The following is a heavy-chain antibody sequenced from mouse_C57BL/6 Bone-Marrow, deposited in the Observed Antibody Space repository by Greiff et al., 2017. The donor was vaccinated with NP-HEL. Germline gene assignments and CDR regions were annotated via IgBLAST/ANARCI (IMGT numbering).Heavy chain of an antibody. CDR1: GYTFTSYW. Sequence: QVQLKQPGAELVKPGASVKLSCKASGYTFTSYWMHWVKQRPGRGLEWIGRIDPNSGGTKYNEKFKSKATLTVDKPSSTAYMQLSSLTSEDSAVYYCARWGESGYDFAYWGQGTLVTVSA. D-gene: IGHD2-2*01. V-gene: IGHV1-72*01. CDR2: IDPNSGGT. J-gene: IGHJ3*01. CDR3: ARWGESGYDFAY.